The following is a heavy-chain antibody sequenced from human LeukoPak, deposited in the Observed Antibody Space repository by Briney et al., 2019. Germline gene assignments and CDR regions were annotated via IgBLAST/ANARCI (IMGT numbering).Heavy chain of an antibody. CDR3: VRAYHPGGWFDP. J-gene: IGHJ5*02. CDR1: EFSVGSNY. V-gene: IGHV3-48*04. D-gene: IGHD2-21*01. Sequence: GGSLRLSCAASEFSVGSNYMTWVRQAPGKGLEWVSYISSSGSTKYYADSVKGRFTISRDNAKDSLYLQMNSLTAEDTAMYYCVRAYHPGGWFDPWGQGTLVTVSS. CDR2: ISSSGSTK.